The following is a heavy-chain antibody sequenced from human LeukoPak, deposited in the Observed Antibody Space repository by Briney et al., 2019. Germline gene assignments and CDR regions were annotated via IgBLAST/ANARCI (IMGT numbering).Heavy chain of an antibody. CDR1: GFTLSRYA. CDR2: ISYDGSNE. J-gene: IGHJ3*02. Sequence: GSLRLPCSASGFTLSRYAMHWVRQAPGKGLEWVAVISYDGSNEYYADSVKGRFTISRDNSKNTLYLQMNSLRPEDTAVYYCAREAEAFDIWGQGTMVTVSS. V-gene: IGHV3-30-3*01. CDR3: AREAEAFDI.